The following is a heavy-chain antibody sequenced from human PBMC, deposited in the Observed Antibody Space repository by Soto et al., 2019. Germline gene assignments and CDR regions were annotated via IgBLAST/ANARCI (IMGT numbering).Heavy chain of an antibody. CDR1: GFTFSDSY. CDR2: ITFSGNNV. CDR3: ARVSWREKYGMDV. Sequence: QVQLVESGGGLVKPGGSLRLSCEASGFTFSDSYMSWIRQAPGKGLEWISYITFSGNNVYYADSLKGRFTISSDNAKNSLYLQMNRLRAEDTAVYYCARVSWREKYGMDVWGQGTTVTVSS. J-gene: IGHJ6*02. V-gene: IGHV3-11*01.